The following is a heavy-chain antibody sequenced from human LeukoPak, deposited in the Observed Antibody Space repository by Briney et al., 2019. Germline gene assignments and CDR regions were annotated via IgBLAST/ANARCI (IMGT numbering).Heavy chain of an antibody. CDR3: ANIRAVQRQDDVGDYYGPAAYFQD. CDR2: IHHSGYT. V-gene: IGHV4-31*03. Sequence: SQTLSLTCTVSGDSIDSGGFYWTWIRQRPGKGLECIGYIHHSGYTNYNPSLRTRVIMSTDTSKNQFSLKLTSVTAADTAVYFCANIRAVQRQDDVGDYYGPAAYFQDWGPGTLVTVSS. D-gene: IGHD3-22*01. CDR1: GDSIDSGGFY. J-gene: IGHJ1*01.